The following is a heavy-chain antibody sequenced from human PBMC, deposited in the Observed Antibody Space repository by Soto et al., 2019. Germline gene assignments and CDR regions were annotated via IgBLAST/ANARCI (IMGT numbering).Heavy chain of an antibody. Sequence: GGSLILSCAASGFTFSSYVMHWVRQAPGKGLEWVAVIWYDGSNKYYADSVKGRFTISRDNSKNTLYLQMNSLRAEDTAVYYCARDGGELDYWGQGTLVTVSS. D-gene: IGHD6-25*01. V-gene: IGHV3-33*01. CDR3: ARDGGELDY. J-gene: IGHJ4*02. CDR2: IWYDGSNK. CDR1: GFTFSSYV.